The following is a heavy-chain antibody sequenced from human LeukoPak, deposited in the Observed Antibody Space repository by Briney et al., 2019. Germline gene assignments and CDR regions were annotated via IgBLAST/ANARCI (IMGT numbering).Heavy chain of an antibody. CDR1: GYSISSGYY. V-gene: IGHV4-38-2*02. CDR3: ARGSSSDWFDP. D-gene: IGHD6-6*01. Sequence: SETLSLTRTVSGYSISSGYYWGWIRQPPGKGLEWIGSIYHSGSTYYNPSLKSRVTISVDTSKNQFSLKLSSVTAADTAVYYCARGSSSDWFDPWGQGTLVTVSS. J-gene: IGHJ5*02. CDR2: IYHSGST.